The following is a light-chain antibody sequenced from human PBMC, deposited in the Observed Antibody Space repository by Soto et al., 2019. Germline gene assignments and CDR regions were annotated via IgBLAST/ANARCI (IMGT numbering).Light chain of an antibody. V-gene: IGKV1D-16*01. CDR3: HQYDNYPRT. J-gene: IGKJ4*01. CDR1: QHINTF. Sequence: DIQLTQSPSSLSASVGDRDTITCRASQHINTFLAWYQQKPGRAPKSLVFGASDLQSGVPSRFSGSGYGTDFTLTITNLQPDDFATYYCHQYDNYPRTFGGGTTVEI. CDR2: GAS.